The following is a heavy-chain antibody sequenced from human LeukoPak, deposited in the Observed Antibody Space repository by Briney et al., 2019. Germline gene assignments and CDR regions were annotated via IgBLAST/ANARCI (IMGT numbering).Heavy chain of an antibody. J-gene: IGHJ4*02. V-gene: IGHV1-8*01. Sequence: GASVKDSCKASGYTFTSYYINWVRQATGQGLEWMGWMNPNSGNQGYAQKFQGRVTMTRNTSISTAYMELSRLRSEHTAVYYCARGQLVRGDYWGQGTLVTVSS. CDR2: MNPNSGNQ. D-gene: IGHD6-13*01. CDR1: GYTFTSYY. CDR3: ARGQLVRGDY.